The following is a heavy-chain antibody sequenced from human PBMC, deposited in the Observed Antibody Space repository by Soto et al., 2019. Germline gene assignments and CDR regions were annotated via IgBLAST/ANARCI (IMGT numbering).Heavy chain of an antibody. D-gene: IGHD5-12*01. CDR2: INPNSGGT. CDR1: GYTFTGYY. V-gene: IGHV1-2*02. CDR3: ARPNRDGYNSHDAFDI. J-gene: IGHJ3*02. Sequence: GASVKVSCKASGYTFTGYYMHWVRQAPGQGLEWMGWINPNSGGTNYAQKFQGRVTMNRDTSISTAYMELSSLKASDTAMYYCARPNRDGYNSHDAFDIWGQGTMVTVSS.